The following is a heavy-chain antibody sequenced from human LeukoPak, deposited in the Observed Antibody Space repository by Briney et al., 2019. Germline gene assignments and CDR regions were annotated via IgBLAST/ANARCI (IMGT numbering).Heavy chain of an antibody. J-gene: IGHJ2*01. CDR2: FKTNYNQV. D-gene: IGHD3-22*01. Sequence: GGSLRLSCVASGFTFSDYAMNWVRQAPGKGLEWVSTFKTNYNQVYYAESVRGRFTISTDNSKNTAYLQMNSLRVEDTALYYCAKSHYDSSGYSPDWYFDLWGRGTLVTVSS. V-gene: IGHV3-23*05. CDR3: AKSHYDSSGYSPDWYFDL. CDR1: GFTFSDYA.